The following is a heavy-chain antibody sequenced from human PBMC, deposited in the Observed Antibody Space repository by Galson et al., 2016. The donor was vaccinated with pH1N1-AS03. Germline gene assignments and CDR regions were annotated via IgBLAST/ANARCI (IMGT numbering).Heavy chain of an antibody. D-gene: IGHD4-17*01. V-gene: IGHV2-5*02. Sequence: PALVKPTQTLTLTCTFSGFSLSTSGVGAGWIRQPPGKALEWLALIYWDDDKHYSPSLKSRLTITEDTSKNQVVLTMTNIDPVDTATYYCAHFLYGDYATWFDPWGQGTLVTVSS. CDR3: AHFLYGDYATWFDP. J-gene: IGHJ5*02. CDR1: GFSLSTSGVG. CDR2: IYWDDDK.